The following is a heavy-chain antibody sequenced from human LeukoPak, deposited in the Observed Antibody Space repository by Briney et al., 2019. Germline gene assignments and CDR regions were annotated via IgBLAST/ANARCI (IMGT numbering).Heavy chain of an antibody. CDR1: GGTFSSYA. Sequence: VASVKVSXKASGGTFSSYAISWVRQAPGQGLEWMGGIIPIFGTANYAQKFQGRVTITTDESTSTAYMELSSLRSEDTAVYYCASRVTVAGRGYFDYWGQGTLVTVSS. D-gene: IGHD6-19*01. CDR2: IIPIFGTA. CDR3: ASRVTVAGRGYFDY. J-gene: IGHJ4*02. V-gene: IGHV1-69*05.